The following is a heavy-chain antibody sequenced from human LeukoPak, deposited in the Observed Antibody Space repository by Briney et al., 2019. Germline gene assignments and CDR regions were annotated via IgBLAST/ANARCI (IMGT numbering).Heavy chain of an antibody. CDR2: IRYDGSNK. J-gene: IGHJ6*03. V-gene: IGHV3-30*02. CDR1: GFTFSSYG. CDR3: AKDHRVAVATNYYYYYMDV. D-gene: IGHD6-19*01. Sequence: GGSLRLSCAASGFTFSSYGMHWVRQAPGKGLEWVAFIRYDGSNKYYADSVKGRFTISRDNSKNTLYVQMNSLRAEDTAVYYCAKDHRVAVATNYYYYYMDVWGKGTTVTVSS.